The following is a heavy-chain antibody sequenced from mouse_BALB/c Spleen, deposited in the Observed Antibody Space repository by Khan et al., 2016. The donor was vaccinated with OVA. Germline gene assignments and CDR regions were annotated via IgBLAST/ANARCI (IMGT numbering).Heavy chain of an antibody. CDR1: GYTFTDYY. Sequence: QVQLQQPGAELARPGASVKLSCKASGYTFTDYYINWVKQRTGQGLEWIGEISPGSGDTYNEKFKGKATLTAEKSSNTAYMQLSSLTSEASAVDFCARRNYCGYTFAYWGQGTLVTVSA. D-gene: IGHD1-2*01. CDR3: ARRNYCGYTFAY. J-gene: IGHJ3*01. CDR2: ISPGSGDT. V-gene: IGHV1-77*01.